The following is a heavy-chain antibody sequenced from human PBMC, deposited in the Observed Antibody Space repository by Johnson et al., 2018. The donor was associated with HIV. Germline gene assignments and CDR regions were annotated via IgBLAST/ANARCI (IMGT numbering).Heavy chain of an antibody. J-gene: IGHJ3*02. Sequence: VQLVESGGGLVQPGGSLRLSCAASGFTVSSNYMSWVRQAPGKGLEWVSVIYSGGSTYYADSVKGRFTISRDNSKNTLYLQMNSLRAEDTAVYYCARSWGGYGSGGSCYGAPGAFDIWGQGTMVTVSS. CDR1: GFTVSSNY. CDR2: IYSGGST. V-gene: IGHV3-66*02. CDR3: ARSWGGYGSGGSCYGAPGAFDI. D-gene: IGHD2-15*01.